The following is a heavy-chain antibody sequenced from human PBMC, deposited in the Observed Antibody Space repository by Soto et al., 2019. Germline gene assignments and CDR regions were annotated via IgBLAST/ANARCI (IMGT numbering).Heavy chain of an antibody. V-gene: IGHV1-2*02. J-gene: IGHJ4*02. CDR1: GYTFTGYY. CDR3: ARGGWIQPQFYY. CDR2: INPNSGGT. D-gene: IGHD5-18*01. Sequence: GASVKVSCKASGYTFTGYYMHWVRQAPGQGLEWMGWINPNSGGTNYAQKFQGRVTMTRDTSISTAYMELNSLRDEDTAVYYCARGGWIQPQFYYWGQGTLVTVSS.